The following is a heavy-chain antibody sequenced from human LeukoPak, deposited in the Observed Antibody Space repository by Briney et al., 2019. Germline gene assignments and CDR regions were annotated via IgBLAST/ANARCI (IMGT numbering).Heavy chain of an antibody. V-gene: IGHV3-74*01. CDR3: AKGGSYTIDY. CDR2: VNSDGSST. D-gene: IGHD1-26*01. J-gene: IGHJ4*02. Sequence: GGSLRLSCAASGFTFNNYWMHWVRQAPGKGLVWVSRVNSDGSSTSYADSVKGRFTISRDNAKNTLHLQMNSLRVEDTAVYYCAKGGSYTIDYWGQGTLVPVSS. CDR1: GFTFNNYW.